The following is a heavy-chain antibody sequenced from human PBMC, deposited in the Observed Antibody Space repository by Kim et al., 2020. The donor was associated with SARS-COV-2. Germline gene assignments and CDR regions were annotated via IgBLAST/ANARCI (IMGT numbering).Heavy chain of an antibody. Sequence: GESLKISCKGSGSSFTSYWISWVRQMPGKGLEWMGRIDPSDSYTNYSPFFQGHVTISADKSISTAYLQWSSLKASDTAMYYCARHAQPRITIFGVVIPSDYYYGMDVWGQGTPVTVSS. D-gene: IGHD3-3*01. CDR1: GSSFTSYW. CDR3: ARHAQPRITIFGVVIPSDYYYGMDV. V-gene: IGHV5-10-1*01. J-gene: IGHJ6*02. CDR2: IDPSDSYT.